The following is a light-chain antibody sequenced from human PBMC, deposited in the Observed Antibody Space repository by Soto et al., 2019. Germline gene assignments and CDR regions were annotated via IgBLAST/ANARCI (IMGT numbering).Light chain of an antibody. J-gene: IGKJ1*01. V-gene: IGKV1-8*01. CDR1: QGISSY. CDR3: QQYNSYSRT. CDR2: AAS. Sequence: AIRMTQSPSSLSASTGDRVTIPCRASQGISSYLAWYQQKPGKAPKLLIYAASTSQSGVPSRFSGSGSGTEFTLTISSLQPDDFATYYCQQYNSYSRTFGQGTKVDIK.